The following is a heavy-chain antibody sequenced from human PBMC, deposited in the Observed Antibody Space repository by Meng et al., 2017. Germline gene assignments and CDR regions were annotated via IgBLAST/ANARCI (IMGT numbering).Heavy chain of an antibody. J-gene: IGHJ4*02. V-gene: IGHV3-33*01. Sequence: QVQLLGSGGGVVQPGRSLRLSCAASGFTFSGYGMHWVRQAPGKGLEWVAVIWYDGSNKYYADSVKGRFTISRDNSKNTLYLQMNSLRAEDTAVYYCARVVYSSGWSFDYWGQGTLVTVSS. CDR1: GFTFSGYG. D-gene: IGHD6-19*01. CDR3: ARVVYSSGWSFDY. CDR2: IWYDGSNK.